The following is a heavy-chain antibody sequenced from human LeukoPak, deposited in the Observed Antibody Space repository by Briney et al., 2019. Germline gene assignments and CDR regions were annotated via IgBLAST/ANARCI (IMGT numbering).Heavy chain of an antibody. CDR2: INHSGST. D-gene: IGHD1-14*01. V-gene: IGHV4-34*01. CDR3: ARDFREPFDY. CDR1: GGSFSGYY. Sequence: KPSETLSLTCAVYGGSFSGYYWSWIRQPPGKGLGWIGEINHSGSTNYNPSLKSRVTISVDTSKNQFSLKLSSVTTADTAVYYCARDFREPFDYWGQGTLVTVSS. J-gene: IGHJ4*02.